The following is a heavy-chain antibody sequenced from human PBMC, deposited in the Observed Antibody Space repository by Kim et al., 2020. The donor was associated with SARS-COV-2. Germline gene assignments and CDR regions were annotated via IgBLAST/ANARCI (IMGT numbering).Heavy chain of an antibody. Sequence: SETLSLTCSVSGDSMRRGGYYWSWIRQLPAKGLELIGYIYDGGATYYNPPFKSRVTISIDTSENQFSLTLNSVTAADTAMYYCARAVGYYSGSSGPLFDHWGQGIPVTVSS. CDR3: ARAVGYYSGSSGPLFDH. V-gene: IGHV4-31*03. CDR1: GDSMRRGGYY. CDR2: IYDGGAT. D-gene: IGHD3-22*01. J-gene: IGHJ4*02.